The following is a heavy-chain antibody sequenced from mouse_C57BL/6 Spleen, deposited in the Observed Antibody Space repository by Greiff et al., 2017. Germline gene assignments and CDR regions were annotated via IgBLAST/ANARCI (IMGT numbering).Heavy chain of an antibody. V-gene: IGHV1-80*01. CDR3: ARKGAYYDYDEGHYAMDY. D-gene: IGHD2-4*01. Sequence: QVQLQQSGAELVKPGASVKISCKASGYAFSSYWMNWVKQRPGKGLEWIGQIYPGDGDTNYNGKFKGKATLTADTSSSTAYMQLSNLTSEASAVYFCARKGAYYDYDEGHYAMDYWGQGTSVTVSS. J-gene: IGHJ4*01. CDR1: GYAFSSYW. CDR2: IYPGDGDT.